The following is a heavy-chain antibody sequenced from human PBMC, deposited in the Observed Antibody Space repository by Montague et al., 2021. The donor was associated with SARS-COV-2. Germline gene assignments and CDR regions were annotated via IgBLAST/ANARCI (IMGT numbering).Heavy chain of an antibody. Sequence: SETLSLTCTVSGGSITVSHYDWGRNRPPPGKGLEWIGSVHYTGTTTYNASLKSRLTISADTSENQFSLKMTSVTASDTAVYYCARHRANAGSFDIWGQGTMVTVSS. CDR1: GGSITVSHYD. J-gene: IGHJ3*02. D-gene: IGHD1-1*01. CDR2: VHYTGTT. V-gene: IGHV4-39*01. CDR3: ARHRANAGSFDI.